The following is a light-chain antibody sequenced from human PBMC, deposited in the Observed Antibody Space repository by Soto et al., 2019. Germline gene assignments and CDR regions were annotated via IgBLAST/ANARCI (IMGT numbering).Light chain of an antibody. Sequence: DIVMTQSPDSLAVSLGERATINCTSGRSLFYSPHNKSYLAWYQQKVGQPPQMLIYWASTRESGVPDPFRGSGSGTDFTLTISSLQADDVAVYYCQQYYRAPRTFGQGTKVE. V-gene: IGKV4-1*01. CDR3: QQYYRAPRT. CDR2: WAS. J-gene: IGKJ2*01. CDR1: RSLFYSPHNKSY.